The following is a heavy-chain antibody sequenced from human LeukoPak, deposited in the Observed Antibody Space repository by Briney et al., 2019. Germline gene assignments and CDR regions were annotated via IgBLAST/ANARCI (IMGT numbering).Heavy chain of an antibody. CDR1: GFTVSSNY. D-gene: IGHD3-10*01. Sequence: GGSLRLSCAASGFTVSSNYMSWVRQAPGKGLEWVSVIYSGGSTYYADSVKGRFTISRDNSKNTLYLQMNSLRAEDTAVYYCARDKLGGPGSFDYWGQGTLVTVSS. V-gene: IGHV3-53*01. CDR2: IYSGGST. CDR3: ARDKLGGPGSFDY. J-gene: IGHJ4*02.